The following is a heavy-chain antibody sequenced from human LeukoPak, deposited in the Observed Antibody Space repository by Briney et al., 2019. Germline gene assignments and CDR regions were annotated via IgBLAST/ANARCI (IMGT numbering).Heavy chain of an antibody. CDR1: VGTFISYA. D-gene: IGHD5-18*01. Sequence: GASVKVSCKASVGTFISYAISWVRQAPGQGCEWMGGIIPIFGTANYAQKFQGRVTITADESTSIAYMELSSLRSEDTAVYYCARGTAMARPDYYYYMDVRGKGTTVTISS. CDR2: IIPIFGTA. J-gene: IGHJ6*03. V-gene: IGHV1-69*01. CDR3: ARGTAMARPDYYYYMDV.